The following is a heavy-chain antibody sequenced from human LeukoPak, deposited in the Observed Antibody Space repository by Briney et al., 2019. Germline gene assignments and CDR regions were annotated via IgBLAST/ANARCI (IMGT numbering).Heavy chain of an antibody. CDR1: GYTFTGYY. V-gene: IGHV1-2*02. CDR2: INPNSGGT. CDR3: ARDLYNYCDEGYFDY. J-gene: IGHJ4*02. Sequence: GASVKVSCKASGYTFTGYYMHWVRQAPGHGLEWMGWINPNSGGTNYAQKFQGRVTMSRDASISTAYIELSRLRSDDTAVYYRARDLYNYCDEGYFDYWGQGTLVTVSS. D-gene: IGHD1-1*01.